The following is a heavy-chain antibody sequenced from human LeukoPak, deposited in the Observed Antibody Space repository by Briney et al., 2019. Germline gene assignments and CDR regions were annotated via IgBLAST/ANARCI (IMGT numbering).Heavy chain of an antibody. Sequence: PGGSPRLSCAASGFTFSSYAMSWVRQAPGKGLEWVSAISGSGGSTYYADSVKGRFTISRDNSKNTLYLQMNSLRAEDTAVYYCAKKRGSTSSYGMDVWGQGTTVTVSS. CDR2: ISGSGGST. J-gene: IGHJ6*02. CDR3: AKKRGSTSSYGMDV. D-gene: IGHD2-2*01. CDR1: GFTFSSYA. V-gene: IGHV3-23*01.